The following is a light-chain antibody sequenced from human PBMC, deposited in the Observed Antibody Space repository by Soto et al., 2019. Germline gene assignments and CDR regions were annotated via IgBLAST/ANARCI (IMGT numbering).Light chain of an antibody. Sequence: VMKQTPVTPSPHQGETVTLSRRASQSISTNLAWYRQKPGKAPSLLIYGASSWATGVPARFSGSWSGTEFTLTISSLQSEDFAVYYCQQYNNWLWTFGQGTKVDI. V-gene: IGKV3-15*01. CDR3: QQYNNWLWT. J-gene: IGKJ1*01. CDR1: QSISTN. CDR2: GAS.